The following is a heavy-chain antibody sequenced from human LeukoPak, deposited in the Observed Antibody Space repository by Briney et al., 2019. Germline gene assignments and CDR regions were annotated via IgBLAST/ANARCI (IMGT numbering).Heavy chain of an antibody. Sequence: SETLSVTCRVSGGSISSGGYCWGWLRQPPGKGLEWMGFIYFSGRTNYNPSLKSRVTISVDTSKSQFSLKLSSVTAADTAVYYCASSPEYYDLWSGARHYYYFDMGVWGKGATVTVS. V-gene: IGHV4-61*05. J-gene: IGHJ6*03. CDR1: GGSISSGGYC. CDR3: ASSPEYYDLWSGARHYYYFDMGV. D-gene: IGHD3-3*01. CDR2: IYFSGRT.